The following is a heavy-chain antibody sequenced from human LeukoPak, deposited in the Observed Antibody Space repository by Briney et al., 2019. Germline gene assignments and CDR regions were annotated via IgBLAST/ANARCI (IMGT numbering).Heavy chain of an antibody. CDR2: INPNSGGT. CDR1: GYTFTGYY. J-gene: IGHJ6*03. Sequence: ASVKVSCKASGYTFTGYYMHWVRQAPGQGLEWMGWINPNSGGTNYAQKFQGRVTMTRDTSISTAYMELSSLRSEDTAVYYCARAFRYFDWLRNYYYYMDVWGKGTTVTISS. V-gene: IGHV1-2*02. D-gene: IGHD3-9*01. CDR3: ARAFRYFDWLRNYYYYMDV.